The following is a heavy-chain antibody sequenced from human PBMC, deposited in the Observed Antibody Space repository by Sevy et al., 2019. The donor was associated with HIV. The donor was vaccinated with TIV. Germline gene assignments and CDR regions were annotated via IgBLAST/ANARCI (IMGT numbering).Heavy chain of an antibody. Sequence: SETLSLTCTVSGGSISSYYWSWIRQPAGKGLEWIGRIYTSGSTNYNPSLKSRVTMSVDTSKNQFSLKLSSVTAADTAVYYCARWRGVATSSYNWFDPWGQGTLVTVSS. CDR2: IYTSGST. V-gene: IGHV4-4*07. J-gene: IGHJ5*02. CDR3: ARWRGVATSSYNWFDP. CDR1: GGSISSYY. D-gene: IGHD5-12*01.